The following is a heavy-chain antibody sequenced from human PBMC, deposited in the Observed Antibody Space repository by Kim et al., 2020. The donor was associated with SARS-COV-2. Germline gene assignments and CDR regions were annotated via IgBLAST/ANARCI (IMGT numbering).Heavy chain of an antibody. J-gene: IGHJ4*02. V-gene: IGHV3-33*05. CDR2: IAYDGGNK. D-gene: IGHD6-13*01. CDR3: VRDKGITGSWYGGVFDY. CDR1: GFTFNAYG. Sequence: GGSLRLSCEASGFTFNAYGMHWVRQAPGKGLEWLVVIAYDGGNKYYADSVKGRFTISRDNSKNTLYLQMNSLRAEDTAVYYCVRDKGITGSWYGGVFDYGGQGTLVTVSS.